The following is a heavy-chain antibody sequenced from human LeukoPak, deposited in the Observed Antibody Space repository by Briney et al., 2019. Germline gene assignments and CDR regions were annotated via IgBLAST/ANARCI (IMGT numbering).Heavy chain of an antibody. CDR2: IYYSGST. CDR1: DGSISGYY. Sequence: SETLSLTCTVSDGSISGYYWSWIRQPAGKGLEWIGYIYYSGSTNYNPSLKSRVTISVDTSKNQFSLKLSSVTAADTAVYYCAAFMITFGGVIAPPHYWGQGTLVTVSS. D-gene: IGHD3-16*02. J-gene: IGHJ4*02. CDR3: AAFMITFGGVIAPPHY. V-gene: IGHV4-59*01.